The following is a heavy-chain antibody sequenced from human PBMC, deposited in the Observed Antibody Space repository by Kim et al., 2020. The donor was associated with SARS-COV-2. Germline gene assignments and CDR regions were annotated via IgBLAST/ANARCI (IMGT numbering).Heavy chain of an antibody. V-gene: IGHV6-1*01. J-gene: IGHJ3*02. Sequence: DYAGSVKSRITINADTSKNQISLQLISVSPEDTAIYYCARDTPGQKAFDIWGQGTMVTVSS. CDR3: ARDTPGQKAFDI.